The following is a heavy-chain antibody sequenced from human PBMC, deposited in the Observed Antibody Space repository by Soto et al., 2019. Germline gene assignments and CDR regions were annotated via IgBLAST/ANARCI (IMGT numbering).Heavy chain of an antibody. D-gene: IGHD3-16*01. V-gene: IGHV3-30*03. Sequence: QVQLVESGGGVVQPGKSLRLSCAASGFSFTTYGMLWVRQAPGKGLEWVALISYDGRNKYYADSVKGRFIISRDNFKNALYLQLRSLRDEDTAVYYCAARMGWGDYWGQGTLVTVSS. CDR1: GFSFTTYG. J-gene: IGHJ4*02. CDR2: ISYDGRNK. CDR3: AARMGWGDY.